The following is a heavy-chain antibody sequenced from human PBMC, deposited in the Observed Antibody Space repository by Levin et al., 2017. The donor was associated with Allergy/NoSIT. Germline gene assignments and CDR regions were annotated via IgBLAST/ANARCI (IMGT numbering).Heavy chain of an antibody. V-gene: IGHV3-13*04. J-gene: IGHJ4*02. D-gene: IGHD2-15*01. Sequence: PGGSLRLSCAASGFTFSSYDMHWVRQVPGKGLEWVSGIGTFGDTYYPLSVKGRFTVSREDAKNSLYLQMNSLRSEDTAYYYCARELGYCSGERCYSPLYYYDSWGQGTLVTVSS. CDR3: ARELGYCSGERCYSPLYYYDS. CDR1: GFTFSSYD. CDR2: IGTFGDT.